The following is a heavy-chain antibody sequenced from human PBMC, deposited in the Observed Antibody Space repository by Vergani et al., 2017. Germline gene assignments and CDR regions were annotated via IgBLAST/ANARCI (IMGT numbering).Heavy chain of an antibody. CDR2: ISGSGGST. V-gene: IGHV3-23*01. D-gene: IGHD5-12*01. Sequence: EVQLLESGGDLVQPGGSLRLSCAASGFTFNHYAMNWVRQAPGKGLEWVSGISGSGGSTYYAGSVKGRFTISRDSSKNTLYLQMNSLRARDTAVYYCARANPRNSGYDYLYYYNAMDVWGQGTTVTVSS. CDR1: GFTFNHYA. J-gene: IGHJ6*02. CDR3: ARANPRNSGYDYLYYYNAMDV.